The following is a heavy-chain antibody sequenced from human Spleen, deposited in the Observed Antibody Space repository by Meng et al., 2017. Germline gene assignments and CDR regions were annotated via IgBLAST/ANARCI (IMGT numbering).Heavy chain of an antibody. J-gene: IGHJ6*02. V-gene: IGHV3-23*01. Sequence: GGSLRLSCAASGFTFSSYSMNWVRQAPGKGLEWVSSISGSGAITFYADSVKGRFTISRDNSKNTLHLQMNSLRAEDTALYYCAKDRNSNYRFYGMDVWGQGTTVTVSS. CDR1: GFTFSSYS. D-gene: IGHD4-11*01. CDR2: ISGSGAIT. CDR3: AKDRNSNYRFYGMDV.